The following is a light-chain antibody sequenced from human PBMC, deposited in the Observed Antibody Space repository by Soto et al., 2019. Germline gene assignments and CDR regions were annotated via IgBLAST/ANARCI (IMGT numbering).Light chain of an antibody. CDR2: VAS. Sequence: EIVMTQSPATLSVSPGERATLSCWASQSVSSNLAWYQQKPGQAPRLLIYVASTRATGIPARFSGSGSGTEFTLTISSLQSEDFAVYYCQQYNSWPLTFGGGTKVDIK. J-gene: IGKJ4*01. V-gene: IGKV3-15*01. CDR3: QQYNSWPLT. CDR1: QSVSSN.